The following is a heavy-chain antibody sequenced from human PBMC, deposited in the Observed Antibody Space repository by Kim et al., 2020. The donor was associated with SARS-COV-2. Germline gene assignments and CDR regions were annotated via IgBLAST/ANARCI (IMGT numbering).Heavy chain of an antibody. V-gene: IGHV3-15*01. CDR2: IKSKTDGGTT. Sequence: GGSLRLSCAASGFTFSNAWMSWVRQAPGKGLEWVGRIKSKTDGGTTDYAAPVKGRFTISRDDSKNTLYLQMNSLKTEDTAVYYCTTDLSGHYYYDSSGYLPSGYWGQGTLVTVSS. D-gene: IGHD3-22*01. J-gene: IGHJ4*02. CDR3: TTDLSGHYYYDSSGYLPSGY. CDR1: GFTFSNAW.